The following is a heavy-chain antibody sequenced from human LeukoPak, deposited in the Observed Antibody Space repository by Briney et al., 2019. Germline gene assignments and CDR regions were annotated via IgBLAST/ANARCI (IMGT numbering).Heavy chain of an antibody. CDR1: GFTFSSYG. CDR2: IWYDGSNK. Sequence: PGGSLGLSCAASGFTFSSYGMHWVRQAPGKGLEWVAVIWYDGSNKYYADSVKGRFTISRDNSKNTLYLQVNSLRAEDTAVYYCARDPDRDGMDVWGKGTTVTVSS. CDR3: ARDPDRDGMDV. V-gene: IGHV3-33*01. J-gene: IGHJ6*04.